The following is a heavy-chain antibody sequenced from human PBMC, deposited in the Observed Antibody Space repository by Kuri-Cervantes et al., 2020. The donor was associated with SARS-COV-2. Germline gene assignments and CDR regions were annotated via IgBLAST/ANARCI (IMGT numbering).Heavy chain of an antibody. Sequence: GGSLRLSCAASGFSFSNYAMSWVRQAPGRGLEWVAVVYSSDARTYYADSAKGRFSISRDNSKNTVYLQMNSLRAEDTAVYYCARAGRWLQSTPFDYWGQGTLVTVSS. CDR2: VYSSDART. CDR1: GFSFSNYA. CDR3: ARAGRWLQSTPFDY. D-gene: IGHD5-24*01. V-gene: IGHV3-23*05. J-gene: IGHJ4*02.